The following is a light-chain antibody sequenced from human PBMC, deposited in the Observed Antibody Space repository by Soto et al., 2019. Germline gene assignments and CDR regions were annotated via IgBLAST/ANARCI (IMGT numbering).Light chain of an antibody. J-gene: IGKJ1*01. CDR1: QSVSSS. CDR3: QQRSNWGGT. CDR2: DAS. V-gene: IGKV3-11*01. Sequence: EIVLTQSPATLSLSPVERATLSCRASQSVSSSLAWYHQKPGQAPRLLIYDASNRATGIPARFSGSGSGTDFTLTISSLEPEDFAVYYCQQRSNWGGTFGQWTKVDIK.